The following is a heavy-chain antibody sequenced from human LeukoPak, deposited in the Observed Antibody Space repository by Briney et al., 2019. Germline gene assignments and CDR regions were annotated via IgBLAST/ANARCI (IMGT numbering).Heavy chain of an antibody. V-gene: IGHV4-34*01. J-gene: IGHJ6*03. D-gene: IGHD3-22*01. Sequence: SETLCLTCAVYGGSFSGYYWTWIRHTPEKGLEWIGEMNPSGSTNYNPSLKSRVTISVDTSRNQFSLKLSSVTAADTAVYYCARGRQDVTMIVVVMTAVSYYLDVWGKGTTVTVS. CDR1: GGSFSGYY. CDR2: MNPSGST. CDR3: ARGRQDVTMIVVVMTAVSYYLDV.